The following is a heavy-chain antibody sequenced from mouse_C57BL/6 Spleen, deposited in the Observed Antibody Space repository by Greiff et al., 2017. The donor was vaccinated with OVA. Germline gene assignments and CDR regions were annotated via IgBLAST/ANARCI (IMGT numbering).Heavy chain of an antibody. CDR2: IDPEDGDT. D-gene: IGHD2-5*01. J-gene: IGHJ2*01. Sequence: EVKLQQSGAELVRPGASVKLSCTASGFNIKDYYMHWVKQRPEQGLEWIGRIDPEDGDTEYATKFQGKATMTADTSSNTAYLQLSSLTSEYTAVYYGTTSYSKSFDYWGQGTTLTVSS. CDR3: TTSYSKSFDY. CDR1: GFNIKDYY. V-gene: IGHV14-1*01.